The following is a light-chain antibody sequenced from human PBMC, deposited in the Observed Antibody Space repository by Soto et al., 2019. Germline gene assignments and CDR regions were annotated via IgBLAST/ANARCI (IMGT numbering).Light chain of an antibody. Sequence: DIVMTQSPDSLAVSLGERATINCKSSQSVLYSINHKNYLSWYQQKPGQPPKLLIFWASTRESGVPDRFSGSGSGTDVTRTINNLQAEDVAVYYCQQYYSSPLTFGGGTKVEVK. V-gene: IGKV4-1*01. CDR3: QQYYSSPLT. J-gene: IGKJ4*01. CDR1: QSVLYSINHKNY. CDR2: WAS.